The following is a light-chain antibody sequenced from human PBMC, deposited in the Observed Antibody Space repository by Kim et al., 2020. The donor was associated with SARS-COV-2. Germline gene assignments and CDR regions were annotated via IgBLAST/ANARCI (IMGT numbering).Light chain of an antibody. CDR2: EVS. Sequence: QSALTQPPSVSGSPGQSVTISCTGTNSDVGSYNRVSWYQQPPGTAPKLMIYEVSNRPSGVPDRFSGSKSDNTASQTISGLQAEDEADYYCSSYSSSTTWVFGGGTKLTVL. CDR3: SSYSSSTTWV. J-gene: IGLJ3*02. V-gene: IGLV2-18*02. CDR1: NSDVGSYNR.